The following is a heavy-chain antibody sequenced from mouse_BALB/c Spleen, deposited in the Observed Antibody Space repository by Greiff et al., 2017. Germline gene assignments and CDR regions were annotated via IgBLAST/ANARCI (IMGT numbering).Heavy chain of an antibody. CDR1: GFTFSSFG. D-gene: IGHD1-1*01. J-gene: IGHJ3*01. CDR2: ISSGGSYT. V-gene: IGHV5-6*01. Sequence: EVQVVESGGDLVKPGGSLKLSCAASGFTFSSFGMSWVRQTPDKRLEWVATISSGGSYTYYPDSVKGRFTISRDNAKNTLYLQMSSLKSEDTAMYYCARHTLDYYGSSYGGFFFAYWGQGTLVTVSA. CDR3: ARHTLDYYGSSYGGFFFAY.